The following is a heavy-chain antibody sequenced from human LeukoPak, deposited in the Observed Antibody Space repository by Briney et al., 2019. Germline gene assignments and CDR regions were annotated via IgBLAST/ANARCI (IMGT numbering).Heavy chain of an antibody. CDR2: IWYDGSNK. CDR3: ARSGGMNYYDSSGYPDH. CDR1: GFTFSSYG. V-gene: IGHV3-33*01. Sequence: GGSLRLSCAASGFTFSSYGMHWVRQAPGKGLEWVAVIWYDGSNKYYADSVKGRFTISRDNSKNTLYLQMNSLRAEDTAVYYCARSGGMNYYDSSGYPDHWGQGTLVTVSS. D-gene: IGHD3-22*01. J-gene: IGHJ4*02.